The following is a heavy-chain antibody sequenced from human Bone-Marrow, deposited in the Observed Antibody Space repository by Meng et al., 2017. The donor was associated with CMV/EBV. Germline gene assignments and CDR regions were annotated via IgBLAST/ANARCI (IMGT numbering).Heavy chain of an antibody. CDR3: ARRNWYFDL. Sequence: GGSLRLSCAASGFTFSSYDMHWVRQGPGKGLEWVAVISNDGSNKYYADSVKGRFTISRDNAKNSLYLQMNSLRAEDTAVYYCARRNWYFDLWGRGTLVTVSS. CDR2: ISNDGSNK. J-gene: IGHJ2*01. CDR1: GFTFSSYD. V-gene: IGHV3-30*04.